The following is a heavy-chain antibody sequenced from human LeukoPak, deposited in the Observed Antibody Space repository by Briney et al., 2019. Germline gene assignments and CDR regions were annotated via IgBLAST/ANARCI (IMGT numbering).Heavy chain of an antibody. CDR2: IYYSGST. J-gene: IGHJ4*02. CDR1: GGSISSSSYY. Sequence: PSETLSLTCTVSGGSISSSSYYWGWIRQPPGKGLEWIGSIYYSGSTYYNPSLKSRVTISVDTSKNQFSLKLSSVTAADTAVYYCARERQLGYWGQGTLVTVSS. D-gene: IGHD6-13*01. CDR3: ARERQLGY. V-gene: IGHV4-39*07.